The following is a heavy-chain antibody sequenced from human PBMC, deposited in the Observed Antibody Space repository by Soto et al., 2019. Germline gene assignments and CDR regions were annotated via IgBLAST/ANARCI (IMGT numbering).Heavy chain of an antibody. J-gene: IGHJ3*02. CDR3: ARGDYYVSNGPFSDAFDI. V-gene: IGHV3-7*04. CDR1: GFTFSNYW. Sequence: EVQLVESGGGLVQPGGSMRLSCAASGFTFSNYWMSWVRQAPGKGLEWVANIRPDGSEKFYVDSLKGRFTMSRDNARNSLYLQMNNLRVDDTAVYYCARGDYYVSNGPFSDAFDIWGQGTMVTVSS. D-gene: IGHD3-10*02. CDR2: IRPDGSEK.